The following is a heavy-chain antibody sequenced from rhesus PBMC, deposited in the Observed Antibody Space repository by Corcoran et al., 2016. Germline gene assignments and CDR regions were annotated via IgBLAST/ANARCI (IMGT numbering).Heavy chain of an antibody. CDR3: ARGVYGP. J-gene: IGHJ4*01. V-gene: IGHV4-106*01. D-gene: IGHD4-29*01. Sequence: QVQLQESGPGLVKPSETLSLTCAVSGGSVSGDYYWSWIRQPPGKGLEWIGYMHGTSGDSNYKPSLKNRVTISIDPSKSHFSLRLSSLTAADTAVYYCARGVYGPWGQGVLVTVSS. CDR2: MHGTSGDS. CDR1: GGSVSGDYY.